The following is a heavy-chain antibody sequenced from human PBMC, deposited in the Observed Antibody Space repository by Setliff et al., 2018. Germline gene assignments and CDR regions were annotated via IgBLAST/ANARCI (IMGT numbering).Heavy chain of an antibody. CDR3: AAGIKLGIFDS. Sequence: SETLSPTCTVSGASITNINYYWGLIRQPPGKGLEWIGSIFYSGRTFYNPSLKSRVTISVDTSQNHFSLSLTSMTAADTAVYHCAAGIKLGIFDSWGQGVLVTVSS. D-gene: IGHD3-16*01. CDR2: IFYSGRT. V-gene: IGHV4-39*02. J-gene: IGHJ4*02. CDR1: GASITNINYY.